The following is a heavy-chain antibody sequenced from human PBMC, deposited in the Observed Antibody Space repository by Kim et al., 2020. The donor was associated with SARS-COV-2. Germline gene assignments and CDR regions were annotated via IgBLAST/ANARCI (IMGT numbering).Heavy chain of an antibody. D-gene: IGHD1-1*01. CDR1: GFTFSGSP. V-gene: IGHV3-73*01. Sequence: GGSLRLSCAASGFTFSGSPLHWVRQASGKGLEWVGRIRSRVYSYATGYAASVKGRFTISRDDSESTAYLQMNSLKTEDTAVYYCTRIPATTLAFWDAFDVWGQGTMVTVSS. CDR3: TRIPATTLAFWDAFDV. CDR2: IRSRVYSYAT. J-gene: IGHJ3*01.